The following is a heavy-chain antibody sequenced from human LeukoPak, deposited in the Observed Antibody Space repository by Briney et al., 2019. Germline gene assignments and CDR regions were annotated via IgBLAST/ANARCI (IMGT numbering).Heavy chain of an antibody. D-gene: IGHD6-13*01. J-gene: IGHJ4*02. CDR1: VYTFTGYY. CDR2: INPNSGGT. V-gene: IGHV1-2*02. Sequence: ASVKVSCKASVYTFTGYYMQWVRQAPGQGLEWMGWINPNSGGTNYAQKFQGRVTMTRDTSISTAYMELSRLRSDDTAVYYCARLAAAGTDFDYWGQGTLVTVSS. CDR3: ARLAAAGTDFDY.